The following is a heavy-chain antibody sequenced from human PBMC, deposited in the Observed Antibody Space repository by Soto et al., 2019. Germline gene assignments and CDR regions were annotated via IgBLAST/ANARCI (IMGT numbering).Heavy chain of an antibody. Sequence: EVQLLESGGGLVQPGGSLRLSCAASGFTFSTYAMTWVRQAPGKGLEWVSAISGSGGTTYYADSVKGRFTISRDNSKNTLYLQMIALGAEDTAVYYCATPPGTSSTRYYYYGLDVWGQGTTVTVSS. J-gene: IGHJ6*02. CDR2: ISGSGGTT. V-gene: IGHV3-23*01. CDR3: ATPPGTSSTRYYYYGLDV. D-gene: IGHD3-10*01. CDR1: GFTFSTYA.